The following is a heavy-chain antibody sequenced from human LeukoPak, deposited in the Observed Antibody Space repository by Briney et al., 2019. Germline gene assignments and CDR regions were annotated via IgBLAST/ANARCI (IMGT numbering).Heavy chain of an antibody. CDR1: GFTFSSYA. CDR3: ARDYGGHGEYFDY. CDR2: ISSSRNTI. V-gene: IGHV3-48*02. J-gene: IGHJ4*02. Sequence: GRSLRLSCAASGFTFSSYAVHWVRQAPGLGLEWGSYISSSRNTIYYADSVKGRFSISRDNAKNSVYLQMNSLRDEDTAVYFCARDYGGHGEYFDYWGQGTLVTVSP. D-gene: IGHD4-23*01.